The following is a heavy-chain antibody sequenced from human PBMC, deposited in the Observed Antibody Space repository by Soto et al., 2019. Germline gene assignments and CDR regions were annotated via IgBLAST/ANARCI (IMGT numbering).Heavy chain of an antibody. CDR2: VIPIFGTA. D-gene: IGHD3-22*01. CDR3: ARPSFYYDRSGYYPPLGY. Sequence: ASVKVSCKASGGTFSTYAINWVRQAPGQGLEWMGGVIPIFGTANYAQKFQDRVTITADESTSTAYMELSSLRAEDSALSYPARPSFYYDRSGYYPPLGYWHQGSMVILSS. CDR1: GGTFSTYA. J-gene: IGHJ4*02. V-gene: IGHV1-69*13.